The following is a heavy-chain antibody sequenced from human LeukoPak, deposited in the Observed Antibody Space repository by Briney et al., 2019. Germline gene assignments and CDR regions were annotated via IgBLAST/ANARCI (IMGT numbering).Heavy chain of an antibody. CDR1: GGSISSSSYY. CDR3: ARDNLAALDY. CDR2: IYYSGST. D-gene: IGHD6-13*01. Sequence: PSETLSLTCTVSGGSISSSSYYWGWIRQPPGKGLEWIGSIYYSGSTYYNPSLKSRVTISVDTSKNQFSLKLSSVTAADTAVYYCARDNLAALDYWGQGTLVTVSP. V-gene: IGHV4-39*07. J-gene: IGHJ4*02.